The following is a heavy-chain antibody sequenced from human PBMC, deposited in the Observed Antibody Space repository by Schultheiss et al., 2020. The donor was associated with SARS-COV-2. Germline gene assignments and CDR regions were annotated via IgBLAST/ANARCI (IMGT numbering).Heavy chain of an antibody. J-gene: IGHJ4*02. CDR2: INHSGST. V-gene: IGHV4-34*01. CDR1: GGSISSYY. D-gene: IGHD3-22*01. Sequence: SETLSLTCTVSGGSISSYYWSWIRQPPGKGLEWIGEINHSGSTNYNPSLKSRVTISVDTSKNQFSLKLSSVTAADTAVYYCARDFDYYDSRNFDYWGQGTLVTVSS. CDR3: ARDFDYYDSRNFDY.